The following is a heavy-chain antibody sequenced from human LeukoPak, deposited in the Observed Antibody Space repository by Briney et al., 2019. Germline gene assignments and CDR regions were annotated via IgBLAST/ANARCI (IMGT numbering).Heavy chain of an antibody. V-gene: IGHV4-4*02. CDR2: IYHSGST. Sequence: SETLSLTCAVSGGSISSSNWWSWVRQPPGKGLEWIGEIYHSGSTNYNPSLKSRVTISVDKSKNQFSLKLSSVTAADTAVYYCAREFYDILTGHYSFDYWGQGTLVTVSS. J-gene: IGHJ4*02. CDR1: GGSISSSNW. CDR3: AREFYDILTGHYSFDY. D-gene: IGHD3-9*01.